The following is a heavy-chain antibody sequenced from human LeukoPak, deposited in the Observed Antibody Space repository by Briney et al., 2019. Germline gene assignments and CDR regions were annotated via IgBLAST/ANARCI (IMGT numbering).Heavy chain of an antibody. J-gene: IGHJ4*02. CDR3: ARVRSWYFSYYFDY. Sequence: SETLSLTCTVSGGSISSYYWSWIRQPPGKGLEWIGYIYYSGSTNYNPSLKSRATISVDTSKNQFSLKLSSVTAADTAVYYCARVRSWYFSYYFDYWGQGTLVTVSS. CDR2: IYYSGST. CDR1: GGSISSYY. V-gene: IGHV4-59*01. D-gene: IGHD6-13*01.